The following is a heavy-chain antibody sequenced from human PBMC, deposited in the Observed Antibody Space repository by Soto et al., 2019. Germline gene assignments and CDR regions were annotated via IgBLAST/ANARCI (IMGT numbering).Heavy chain of an antibody. J-gene: IGHJ4*02. CDR1: GFTVSSNY. V-gene: IGHV3-53*04. CDR2: IYSGGST. D-gene: IGHD2-8*01. CDR3: AREAYCTNGVCYNYFDY. Sequence: GGSLRLSCAASGFTVSSNYMSWVRQAPGKGLEWVSVIYSGGSTYYADSVKGRFTISRHNSKNTLYLQMNSLRAEDTAVYYCAREAYCTNGVCYNYFDYWGQGTLVTVSS.